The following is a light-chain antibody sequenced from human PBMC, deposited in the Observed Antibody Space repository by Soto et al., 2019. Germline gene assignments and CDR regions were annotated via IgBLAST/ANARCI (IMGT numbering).Light chain of an antibody. Sequence: QSVLTQPPSVSAAPGQKVTISCSGSSSNIGNNYVSWYQQLPATAPKLLIYEDNKRPSGIPDRFSGSKSGTSATLGITGLQTGDEADYYCGTWDSSLSAGVVFGGGTKLTVL. V-gene: IGLV1-51*02. CDR1: SSNIGNNY. CDR2: EDN. CDR3: GTWDSSLSAGVV. J-gene: IGLJ2*01.